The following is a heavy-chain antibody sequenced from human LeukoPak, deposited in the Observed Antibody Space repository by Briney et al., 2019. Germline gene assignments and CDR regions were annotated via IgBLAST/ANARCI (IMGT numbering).Heavy chain of an antibody. CDR2: IYYSGST. CDR3: ARGLRQGKYKIYYYYMDV. V-gene: IGHV4-59*01. J-gene: IGHJ6*03. D-gene: IGHD1-1*01. Sequence: PSETLSLTCTVSGGSISSYYWSWIRQPPGKGLEWIGYIYYSGSTNYNPSLKSRVTISVDTSKNQLSLKLSSVTAADTAVYYCARGLRQGKYKIYYYYMDVWGKGTTVTISS. CDR1: GGSISSYY.